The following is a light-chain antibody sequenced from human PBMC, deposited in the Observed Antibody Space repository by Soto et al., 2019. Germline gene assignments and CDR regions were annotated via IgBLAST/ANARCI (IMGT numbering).Light chain of an antibody. J-gene: IGKJ1*01. CDR1: QSVSSDY. V-gene: IGKV3-20*01. Sequence: EIVLTQSPVTLSLSPGERATLSCRASQSVSSDYLAWYQQKPGQAPRLLIYGASNRAAGIPDRVSGSGSGTDFTLTISRLEPEDVAVYYCQQYGSSPWTFGRGTKVEIK. CDR3: QQYGSSPWT. CDR2: GAS.